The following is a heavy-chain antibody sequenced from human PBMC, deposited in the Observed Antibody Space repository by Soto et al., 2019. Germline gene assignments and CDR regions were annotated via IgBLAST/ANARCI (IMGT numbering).Heavy chain of an antibody. Sequence: QVQLVQSGAEVKEPGASVKVSCKASGYTFTTYDIHWVRQATGQGLEWMGWMSPNSGNTGYAQKFQGRVTMTRDTSMSTAYMELSSLTSEDTAVYYCARGVTEGVDYWGQGALVTVSS. V-gene: IGHV1-8*01. D-gene: IGHD3-16*01. CDR1: GYTFTTYD. J-gene: IGHJ4*02. CDR3: ARGVTEGVDY. CDR2: MSPNSGNT.